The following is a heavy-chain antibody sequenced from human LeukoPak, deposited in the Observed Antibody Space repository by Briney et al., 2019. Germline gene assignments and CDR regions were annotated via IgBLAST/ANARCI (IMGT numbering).Heavy chain of an antibody. CDR1: GGTSSSYA. V-gene: IGHV1-69*06. CDR2: INPIFGTA. CDR3: ARGPYDFWSGYYVNWFDP. D-gene: IGHD3-3*01. J-gene: IGHJ5*02. Sequence: SVKVSCKASGGTSSSYAISWVRQAPGQGLEWMGRINPIFGTANYAQKFQGRVTITADKSTSTAYMELSSLRSEDTAVYYCARGPYDFWSGYYVNWFDPWGQGTLVTVPS.